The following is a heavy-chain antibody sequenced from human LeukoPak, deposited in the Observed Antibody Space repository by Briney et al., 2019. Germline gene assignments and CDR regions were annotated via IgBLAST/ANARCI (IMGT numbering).Heavy chain of an antibody. D-gene: IGHD2-21*01. V-gene: IGHV5-51*01. Sequence: GESLKISCKASGSIFSPYWIGWVRQMPGKGLEWMGIIYPGDSDTRYSPSFQGQVTISVDKSIRTAYLQWSSLKASDTAIYYCARHPSNDWTYFDYWGQGTPVTVSS. CDR3: ARHPSNDWTYFDY. CDR1: GSIFSPYW. CDR2: IYPGDSDT. J-gene: IGHJ4*02.